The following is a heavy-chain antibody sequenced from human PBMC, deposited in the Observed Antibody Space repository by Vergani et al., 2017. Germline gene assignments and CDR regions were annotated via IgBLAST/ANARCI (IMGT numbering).Heavy chain of an antibody. Sequence: EVQLVESGGGLVKPGGSLRLSCAASGFTFSSYSMNWVRPANGKGLEWVSSSSSSSGYRYYADSVKGRFNISRDNAKNSLYLQMNSLRAEDTAVYYCARAVAGIDAFDFWGQGTMVTVSS. CDR2: SSSSSGYR. D-gene: IGHD6-19*01. CDR1: GFTFSSYS. V-gene: IGHV3-21*01. J-gene: IGHJ3*01. CDR3: ARAVAGIDAFDF.